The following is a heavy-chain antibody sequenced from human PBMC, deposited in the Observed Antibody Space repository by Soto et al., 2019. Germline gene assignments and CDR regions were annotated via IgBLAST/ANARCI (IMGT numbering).Heavy chain of an antibody. D-gene: IGHD6-13*01. CDR3: ARHIMAAAGAIGMAV. Sequence: PGESLKISCKGSGYSFTSYWIGWVRQMPGKGLEWMGIIYPGDSDTRYSPSFQVQVTISADKSISTAYLQWSSLKASDTAMYYCARHIMAAAGAIGMAVWGQGTTVTVSS. V-gene: IGHV5-51*01. CDR1: GYSFTSYW. J-gene: IGHJ6*02. CDR2: IYPGDSDT.